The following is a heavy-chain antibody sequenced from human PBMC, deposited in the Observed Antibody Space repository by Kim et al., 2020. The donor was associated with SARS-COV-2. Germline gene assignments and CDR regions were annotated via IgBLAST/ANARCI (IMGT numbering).Heavy chain of an antibody. V-gene: IGHV3-7*03. CDR1: GFTLSTYW. J-gene: IGHJ6*02. D-gene: IGHD2-2*01. CDR3: ARAYCSSHSCDYYGLDV. Sequence: GGSLRLSCAASGFTLSTYWMNWVRQAPGKGLEWVAKIKEDGSEKYYVDSVKGRFIISRDNAKNSLYLQMNSLRAEDTAIYYCARAYCSSHSCDYYGLDVWGQGTTVRVSS. CDR2: IKEDGSEK.